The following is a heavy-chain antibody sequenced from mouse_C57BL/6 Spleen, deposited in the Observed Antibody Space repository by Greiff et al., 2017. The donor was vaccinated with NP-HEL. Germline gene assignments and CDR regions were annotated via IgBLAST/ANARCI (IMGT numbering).Heavy chain of an antibody. V-gene: IGHV1-53*01. CDR3: ARSRSNYFYYAMDY. Sequence: QVQLQQPGTELVKPGASVKLSCKASGYTFTSYWMHWVKQRPGQGLEWIGNINPSNGGTNYNEKFKSKANMTVDNASRTSYRQLSSLTSEDSAVYYCARSRSNYFYYAMDYWGQGTSVTVSS. J-gene: IGHJ4*01. CDR1: GYTFTSYW. CDR2: INPSNGGT. D-gene: IGHD2-5*01.